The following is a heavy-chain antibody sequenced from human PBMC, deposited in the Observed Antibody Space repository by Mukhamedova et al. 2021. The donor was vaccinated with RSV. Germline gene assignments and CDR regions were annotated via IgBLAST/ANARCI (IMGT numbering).Heavy chain of an antibody. J-gene: IGHJ4*02. V-gene: IGHV3-53*01. D-gene: IGHD1-26*01. CDR3: ARESGSRYYFDF. Sequence: ADSVRGRFTISRDNSKNTLYLQMNGLRAEDTAVYYCARESGSRYYFDFWGQGTLVTVSS.